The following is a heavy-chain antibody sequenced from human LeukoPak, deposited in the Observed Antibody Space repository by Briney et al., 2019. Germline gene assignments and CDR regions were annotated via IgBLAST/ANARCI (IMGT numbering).Heavy chain of an antibody. D-gene: IGHD2-2*01. J-gene: IGHJ4*02. Sequence: SESLSLMCTVSGGSISSGDYYWSWIRQPPGKGLELIGYIYYSGSHYYNPSRKSRVTISVDTSKNQFSLKLSSGTAADTAVYYCARYCSSTSCLPNTLDYWGQGALVTVSS. CDR3: ARYCSSTSCLPNTLDY. CDR1: GGSISSGDYY. CDR2: IYYSGSH. V-gene: IGHV4-30-4*01.